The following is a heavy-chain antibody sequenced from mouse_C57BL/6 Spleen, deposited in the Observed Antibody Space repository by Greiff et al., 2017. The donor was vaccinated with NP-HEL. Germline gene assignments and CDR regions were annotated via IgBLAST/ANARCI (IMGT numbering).Heavy chain of an antibody. CDR2: ISSGSSTI. D-gene: IGHD6-5*01. V-gene: IGHV5-17*01. CDR1: GFTFSDYG. Sequence: EVKLVESGGGLVKPGGSLKLSCAASGFTFSDYGMHWVRQAPEKGLEWVAYISSGSSTIYYADTVKGRFTISRDNAKNTLFLQMTSLRSEDTAMYYCARPYDYAMDYWGQGTSVTVSS. CDR3: ARPYDYAMDY. J-gene: IGHJ4*01.